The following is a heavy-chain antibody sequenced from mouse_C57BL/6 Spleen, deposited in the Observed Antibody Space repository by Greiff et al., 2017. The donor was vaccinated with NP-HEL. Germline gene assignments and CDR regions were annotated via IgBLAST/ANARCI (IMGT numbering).Heavy chain of an antibody. Sequence: EVQLVESGGDLVKPGGSLKLSCAASGFTFSSYGMSWVRQTPDKRLEWVATISSGGSYTYYPDSVKGRFTISRDNAKTTLYLQMSSLKSEDTAMYYCTAYGNDLGFDYWGQGTTLTVSS. J-gene: IGHJ2*01. CDR1: GFTFSSYG. CDR2: ISSGGSYT. V-gene: IGHV5-6*01. D-gene: IGHD2-10*02. CDR3: TAYGNDLGFDY.